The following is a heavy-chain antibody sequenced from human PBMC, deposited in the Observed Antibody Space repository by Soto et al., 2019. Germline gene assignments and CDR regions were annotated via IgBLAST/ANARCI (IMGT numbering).Heavy chain of an antibody. Sequence: SQTLSLTFAISADSVSSNSAAWNWIRLSPSRGLEWLARTYYRSRWYNDYAVSVRSRITVNPDTSKNQFSLQLTSVTPEDTAVYYCAGTTSHQWYYMDVWGKGTTVTVSS. CDR1: ADSVSSNSAA. CDR3: AGTTSHQWYYMDV. V-gene: IGHV6-1*01. CDR2: TYYRSRWYN. J-gene: IGHJ6*03. D-gene: IGHD1-7*01.